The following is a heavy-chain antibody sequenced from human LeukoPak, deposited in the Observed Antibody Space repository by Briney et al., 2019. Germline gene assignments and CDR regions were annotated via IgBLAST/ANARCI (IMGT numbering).Heavy chain of an antibody. D-gene: IGHD3-10*01. CDR1: GYSFTSYW. J-gene: IGHJ3*02. V-gene: IGHV5-51*01. CDR3: ARTMVRGVIITENAFDI. CDR2: IYPGDSDT. Sequence: GESLKISCKGSGYSFTSYWIGWVRQMPGKGLEWMGIIYPGDSDTRYSPSFQGQVTISADKSISTAYLQWSSLKASDTAMYYCARTMVRGVIITENAFDIWGQGTMVTVSS.